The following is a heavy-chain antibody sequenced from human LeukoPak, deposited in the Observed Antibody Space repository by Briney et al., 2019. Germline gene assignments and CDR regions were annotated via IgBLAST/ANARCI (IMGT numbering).Heavy chain of an antibody. CDR2: IYYSGST. CDR3: ARHTGYSSPGYFDY. J-gene: IGHJ4*02. CDR1: GGSISSGDYY. V-gene: IGHV4-39*01. Sequence: SETLSLTCTVSGGSISSGDYYWSWIRQPPGKGLEWIGYIYYSGSTYYNPSLKSRVTISVDTSKNQFSLKLSSVTAADTAVYYCARHTGYSSPGYFDYWGQGTLVTVSS. D-gene: IGHD6-13*01.